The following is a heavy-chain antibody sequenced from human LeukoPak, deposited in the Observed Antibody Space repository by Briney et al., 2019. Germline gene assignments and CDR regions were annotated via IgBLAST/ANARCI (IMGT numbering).Heavy chain of an antibody. CDR3: VGDDYNGNSSDS. Sequence: ASVKVSCKSSGYSFTASYMHWVRQAPGQGLAWVGCINPKNGDTSSAQSFQGRVTMTRDTSLSTAYMDLTSLRSDDTAVYYCVGDDYNGNSSDSWGPGTLVTVSS. V-gene: IGHV1-2*02. D-gene: IGHD4-23*01. J-gene: IGHJ5*01. CDR2: INPKNGDT. CDR1: GYSFTASY.